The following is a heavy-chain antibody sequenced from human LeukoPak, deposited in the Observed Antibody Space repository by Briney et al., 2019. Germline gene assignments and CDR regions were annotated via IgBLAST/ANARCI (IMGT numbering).Heavy chain of an antibody. CDR3: AKDLGYSSSWTERYYFDY. V-gene: IGHV3-23*01. CDR1: GFTFSSYA. D-gene: IGHD6-13*01. Sequence: GGSLRLSCAASGFTFSSYAMSWVRQAPGKGLEWVSAISGSGGSTYYADSVKGRFTISRDNSKNTLYLQMNSLRAEDTAVYYCAKDLGYSSSWTERYYFDYWGQGTLVTVSS. CDR2: ISGSGGST. J-gene: IGHJ4*02.